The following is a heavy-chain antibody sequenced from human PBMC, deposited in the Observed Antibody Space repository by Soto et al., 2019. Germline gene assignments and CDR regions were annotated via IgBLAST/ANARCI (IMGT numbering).Heavy chain of an antibody. CDR2: ISYSGST. V-gene: IGHV4-30-4*01. CDR1: GGSISSGNYY. CDR3: ATMGTPATGLYFFDY. Sequence: QVHLQESGPGLVKPSQTLSLTCTVSGGSISSGNYYWSWIRQPPGKGLEWIGFISYSGSTYYSTSLKSRVTISVDTSKSQFSLNLRFVTAADTAVYYCATMGTPATGLYFFDYRGQGSLVTVSS. J-gene: IGHJ4*02. D-gene: IGHD2-15*01.